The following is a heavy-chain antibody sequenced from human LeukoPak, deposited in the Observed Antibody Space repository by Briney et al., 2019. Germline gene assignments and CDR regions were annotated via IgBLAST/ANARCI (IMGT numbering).Heavy chain of an antibody. V-gene: IGHV4-34*01. CDR2: ISDSGST. CDR3: ARHVPRARWVHSEYFQL. D-gene: IGHD5-24*01. Sequence: PSETLSLTCAVSDGSFSGFYWSLIRQFPGKGLEWIGQISDSGSTNYNPSLRSRVTISADTSKNQFSLRLSSVTAADTAVYYCARHVPRARWVHSEYFQLWARAPWSPSPQ. J-gene: IGHJ1*01. CDR1: DGSFSGFY.